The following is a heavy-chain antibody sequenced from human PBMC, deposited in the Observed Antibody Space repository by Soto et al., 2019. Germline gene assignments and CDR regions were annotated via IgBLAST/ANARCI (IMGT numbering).Heavy chain of an antibody. V-gene: IGHV1-69*06. CDR2: IIPIFGTA. CDR3: ARGSYYYDSSGYTAWFDP. CDR1: GGTFSSYA. D-gene: IGHD3-22*01. J-gene: IGHJ5*02. Sequence: QVQLVQSGAEVKKPRSSVKVSCKASGGTFSSYAISWVRQAPGQGLEWMGGIIPIFGTANYAQKFQGRVTITADKSTSTAYMELSSLRSEDRAVYYCARGSYYYDSSGYTAWFDPWGQGTLVTVSS.